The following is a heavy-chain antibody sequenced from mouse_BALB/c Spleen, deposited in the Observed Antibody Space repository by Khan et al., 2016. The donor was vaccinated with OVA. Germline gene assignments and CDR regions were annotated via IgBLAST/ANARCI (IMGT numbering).Heavy chain of an antibody. V-gene: IGHV1-69*02. CDR2: IYPSDSYT. Sequence: QVQLQQSGTELVRPGASVKLSCKASGYTFTNYWINWVKQRPGQGLEWIGNIYPSDSYTNYNQKFKDKATLTVDKSSSTAYMQLSSPTSEDSAVFASTREWVDGYSFAYGGQGTLVTVSA. D-gene: IGHD2-3*01. J-gene: IGHJ3*01. CDR1: GYTFTNYW. CDR3: TREWVDGYSFAY.